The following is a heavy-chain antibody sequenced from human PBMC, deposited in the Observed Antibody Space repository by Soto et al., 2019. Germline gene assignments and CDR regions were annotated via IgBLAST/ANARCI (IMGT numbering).Heavy chain of an antibody. CDR3: ARDKRGNTAMATRAFDY. CDR1: GFTFSSYS. J-gene: IGHJ4*02. CDR2: ISSSSSTI. D-gene: IGHD5-18*01. V-gene: IGHV3-48*02. Sequence: GGSLRLSCAASGFTFSSYSMNWVRQAPGKGLEWVSYISSSSSTIYYADSVKGRFTISRDNAKNSLYLQMNSLRDEDTAVYYCARDKRGNTAMATRAFDYWGQGTLVTVSS.